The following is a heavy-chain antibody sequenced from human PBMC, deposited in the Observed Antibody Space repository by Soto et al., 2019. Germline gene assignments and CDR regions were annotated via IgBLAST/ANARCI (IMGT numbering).Heavy chain of an antibody. J-gene: IGHJ5*02. D-gene: IGHD2-15*01. CDR2: ISAYNGNT. CDR3: ARDTPVVAAEVGLDP. V-gene: IGHV1-18*01. CDR1: GYTFTSYG. Sequence: GASVKVSCKASGYTFTSYGISWVRQAPGQGLEWMGWISAYNGNTNYAQKLQGRVTMTTDTSTSTTYMELRSLRSDDTAVYYCARDTPVVAAEVGLDPWGQGTLVTVSS.